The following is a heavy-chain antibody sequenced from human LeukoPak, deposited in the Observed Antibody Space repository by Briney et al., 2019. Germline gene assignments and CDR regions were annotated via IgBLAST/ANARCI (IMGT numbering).Heavy chain of an antibody. CDR1: GSSFIDYW. CDR2: IYPGDSRT. D-gene: IGHD3-10*02. Sequence: GASLKISCQGSGSSFIDYWIGWVRPLPGKGLEWMAVIYPGDSRTRYNPSFQGQVTISADKSTNTASLEWNSLKASDTALYYCSCRMFASNWFQPWGQGTLVTVSS. V-gene: IGHV5-51*01. CDR3: SCRMFASNWFQP. J-gene: IGHJ5*02.